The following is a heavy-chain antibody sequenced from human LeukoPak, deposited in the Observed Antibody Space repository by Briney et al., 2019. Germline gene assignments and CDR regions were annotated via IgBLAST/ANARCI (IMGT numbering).Heavy chain of an antibody. V-gene: IGHV4-31*03. J-gene: IGHJ2*01. D-gene: IGHD3-3*01. CDR1: GGSISSAGYY. CDR3: ARAIVTPSGYIWYFDL. CDR2: IYNSGST. Sequence: PSETLSLTCTVSGGSISSAGYYWSWIRLHPGKGLEWIGYIYNSGSTFYNPSLQSRVIISVDTSKNQFSLKVSSVTAADTAVYYCARAIVTPSGYIWYFDLWGRGTLVTVSS.